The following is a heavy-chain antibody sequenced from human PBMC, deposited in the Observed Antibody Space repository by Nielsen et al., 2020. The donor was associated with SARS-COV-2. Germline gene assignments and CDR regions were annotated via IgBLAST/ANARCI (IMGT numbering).Heavy chain of an antibody. D-gene: IGHD4-17*01. CDR3: TRGSDYGDPRGFDF. J-gene: IGHJ4*02. Sequence: GESLKISCETSGYTFTTYWIGWVRQMPGKGLEWMGVIYPDDSDTRYSPSFQGQVTISADKSISTAYLQWSSLKASDTAMYYCTRGSDYGDPRGFDFWGQGTLVTVSS. V-gene: IGHV5-51*01. CDR2: IYPDDSDT. CDR1: GYTFTTYW.